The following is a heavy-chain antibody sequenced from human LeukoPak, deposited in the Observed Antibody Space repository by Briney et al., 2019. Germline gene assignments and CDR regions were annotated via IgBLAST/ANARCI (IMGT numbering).Heavy chain of an antibody. CDR2: FDPEDGET. D-gene: IGHD5-12*01. V-gene: IGHV1-24*01. J-gene: IGHJ6*04. Sequence: GASVKVSCKVSGYTLTELSMHWVRQAPGKGLEWMGGFDPEDGETIYAQKFQGRVTMTEDTSTDTAYMELSSLRSEDTAVYYCATDHPSGSTMRGTDVWGKGTTVTVSS. CDR1: GYTLTELS. CDR3: ATDHPSGSTMRGTDV.